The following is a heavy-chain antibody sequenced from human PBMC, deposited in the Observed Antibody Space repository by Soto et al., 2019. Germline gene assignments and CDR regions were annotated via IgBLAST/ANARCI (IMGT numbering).Heavy chain of an antibody. V-gene: IGHV4-59*01. CDR1: GGSISSYY. D-gene: IGHD3-22*01. CDR3: ARGLAPYYYDSSGQELDY. J-gene: IGHJ4*02. Sequence: SETLSLTCTVSGGSISSYYWSWIRQPPGKGLEWIGYIYSSGSTNYNPSLKSRVTISVDTSKNQFSLKLSSVTAADTAVYYCARGLAPYYYDSSGQELDYWGQGTLVTVSS. CDR2: IYSSGST.